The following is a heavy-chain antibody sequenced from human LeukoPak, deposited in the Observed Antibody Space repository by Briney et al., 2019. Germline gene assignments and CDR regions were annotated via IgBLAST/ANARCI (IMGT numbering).Heavy chain of an antibody. CDR1: GFTFSSYS. J-gene: IGHJ6*02. CDR2: ISSSSSTI. Sequence: GGSLRLSCAASGFTFSSYSMNWVRQAPGKGLEWVSYISSSSSTIYYADSVKGRFTISRDNAKNSLYLQMNSLRDEDTAVYYCATGGMENGGHNEYGMDVWGQGTTVTVSS. D-gene: IGHD4-23*01. V-gene: IGHV3-48*02. CDR3: ATGGMENGGHNEYGMDV.